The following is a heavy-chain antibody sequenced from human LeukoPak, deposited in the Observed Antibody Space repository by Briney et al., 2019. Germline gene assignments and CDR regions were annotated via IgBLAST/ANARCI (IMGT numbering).Heavy chain of an antibody. V-gene: IGHV3-23*01. Sequence: GGSLRLSCVASGFIFRNYAMSWVRQAPGEGLEWVSGISDNGSGTYYADSVKGRFTISRDNSKNMLYLQMNSLRAEDTAVYYCAKESGALGAPLYDYWGRGILVTASS. CDR2: ISDNGSGT. CDR1: GFIFRNYA. J-gene: IGHJ4*02. D-gene: IGHD4/OR15-4a*01. CDR3: AKESGALGAPLYDY.